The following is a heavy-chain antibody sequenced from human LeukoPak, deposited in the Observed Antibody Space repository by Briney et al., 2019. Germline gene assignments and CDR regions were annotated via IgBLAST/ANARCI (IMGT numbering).Heavy chain of an antibody. V-gene: IGHV3-7*01. CDR2: IKQDGSEK. Sequence: SGGSLRLSCAASGFTFSSYWMSWVHQAPGKGPEWVANIKQDGSEKYYVDSVKGRFTISRDNAKNSLYLQMNSLRAEDTAVYYCARHSDYDILTGPNDCWGQGTLVTVSS. D-gene: IGHD3-9*01. J-gene: IGHJ4*02. CDR1: GFTFSSYW. CDR3: ARHSDYDILTGPNDC.